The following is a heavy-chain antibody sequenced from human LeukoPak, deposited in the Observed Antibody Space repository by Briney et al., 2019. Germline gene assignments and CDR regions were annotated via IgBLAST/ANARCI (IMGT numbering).Heavy chain of an antibody. D-gene: IGHD3-10*01. Sequence: AGGSLRLSCAASGFTFSSYGMHWVRQAPGKGLEWVAVIWYDGSNKYYADSVKGRFTISRDNSKNTLYLQMNSLRAEDTAVYYCARARPRGCSPGGAFDIWGQGTMVTVSS. CDR2: IWYDGSNK. CDR1: GFTFSSYG. J-gene: IGHJ3*02. CDR3: ARARPRGCSPGGAFDI. V-gene: IGHV3-33*01.